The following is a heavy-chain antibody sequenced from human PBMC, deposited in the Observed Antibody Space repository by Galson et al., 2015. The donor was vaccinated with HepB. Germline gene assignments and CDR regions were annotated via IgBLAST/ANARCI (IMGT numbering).Heavy chain of an antibody. CDR1: GFTFSSYG. D-gene: IGHD3-10*01. CDR3: ARTLRGALYYYYGMDV. V-gene: IGHV3-30*03. J-gene: IGHJ6*02. Sequence: SLRLSCAASGFTFSSYGMHWVRQAPGKGLEWVAVISYDGSNKYYADSVKGRFTISRDNSKNTLYLQMNSLRAEDTAVYYSARTLRGALYYYYGMDVWGQGTTVTVSS. CDR2: ISYDGSNK.